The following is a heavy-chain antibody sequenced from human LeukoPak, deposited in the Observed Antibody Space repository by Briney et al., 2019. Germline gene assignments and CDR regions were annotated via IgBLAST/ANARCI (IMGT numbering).Heavy chain of an antibody. Sequence: GGSLRLSCVASGFIFNNYAMSWVRQAPGKGLEWVSVFGGTVDDTYYADSVKGRFTISRDNSKNTVYLQMSSLRVEDTAVYYCAKVGLYYDSSGYYDYWGQGTLVTVSS. CDR1: GFIFNNYA. CDR2: FGGTVDDT. V-gene: IGHV3-23*01. CDR3: AKVGLYYDSSGYYDY. D-gene: IGHD3-22*01. J-gene: IGHJ4*02.